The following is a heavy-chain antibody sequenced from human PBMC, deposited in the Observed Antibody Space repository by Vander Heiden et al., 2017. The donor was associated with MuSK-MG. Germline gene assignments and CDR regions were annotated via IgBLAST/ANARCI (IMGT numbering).Heavy chain of an antibody. J-gene: IGHJ4*02. V-gene: IGHV1-46*01. CDR2: INPSGGST. D-gene: IGHD3-3*01. Sequence: QVQLVQSGAEVKKPGASVKVSCKASGYTFTSYYMHWVRQAPGQGLEWMGIINPSGGSTSYAQKFQGRVTMTRDTSTSTVYMELSSLRSEDTAVYYCAREPTLLMRNDVWSALLDYWGQGTLVTVSS. CDR1: GYTFTSYY. CDR3: AREPTLLMRNDVWSALLDY.